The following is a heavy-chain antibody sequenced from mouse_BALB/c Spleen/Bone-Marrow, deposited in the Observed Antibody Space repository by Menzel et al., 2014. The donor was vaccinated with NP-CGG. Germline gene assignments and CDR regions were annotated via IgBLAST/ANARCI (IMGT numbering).Heavy chain of an antibody. CDR3: SRRGFDF. Sequence: VQLQQPGAELVKPGASVKLYCTDSGFNLKDTYIHWVKRRPEQGLEWIGRIDPVNGNIKYDPKFQVKATITTDTSSKTAYLQLSSLTSEDTAVYHCSRRGFDFWGQGTALTVSS. V-gene: IGHV14-3*02. CDR1: GFNLKDTY. J-gene: IGHJ2*01. CDR2: IDPVNGNI.